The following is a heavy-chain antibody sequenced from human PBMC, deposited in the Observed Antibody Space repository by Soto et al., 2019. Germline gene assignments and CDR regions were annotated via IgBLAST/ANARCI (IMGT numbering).Heavy chain of an antibody. CDR1: GGSISSADYY. V-gene: IGHV4-30-4*01. J-gene: IGHJ5*02. D-gene: IGHD2-2*01. CDR2: IYYSGST. CDR3: ARAIYCRSATFSNWFDP. Sequence: PSETLSLACTVSGGSISSADYYWSWIRQPPGKVLEWIGYIYYSGSTYYNPSLKSRVAISMDTSKNQFSLKLSSVTAADTDLYFSARAIYCRSATFSNWFDPWGQGTPVTVSP.